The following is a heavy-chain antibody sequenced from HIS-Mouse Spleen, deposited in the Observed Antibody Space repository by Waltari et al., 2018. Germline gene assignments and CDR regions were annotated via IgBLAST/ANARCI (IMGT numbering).Heavy chain of an antibody. Sequence: QVQLPQSGPGLVKPSQTPSLTCAISGDRVASNSPAWTWIRPSPSRGLEWLGRTYYRSKWYNEYAVSVKSRITINPDTSKNQCSLQLNSVTPEDTAVYYCARSGFVAAAGTIDYWGQGTLVTVSS. V-gene: IGHV6-1*01. D-gene: IGHD6-13*01. CDR2: TYYRSKWYN. CDR3: ARSGFVAAAGTIDY. CDR1: GDRVASNSPA. J-gene: IGHJ4*02.